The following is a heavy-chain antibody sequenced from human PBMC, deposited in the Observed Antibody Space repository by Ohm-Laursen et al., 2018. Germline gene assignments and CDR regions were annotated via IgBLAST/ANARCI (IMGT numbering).Heavy chain of an antibody. Sequence: SHRLSCAASGFTFSTYSMNWVRQAPGKGLEWLSYIDASGGTIYYADSMKGRFTISRDNAKNELYLQMNGLRGEDTAVYYCARGAPFYGGFDYWGQGTLVTVSS. J-gene: IGHJ4*02. CDR2: IDASGGTI. V-gene: IGHV3-48*01. CDR1: GFTFSTYS. D-gene: IGHD4-17*01. CDR3: ARGAPFYGGFDY.